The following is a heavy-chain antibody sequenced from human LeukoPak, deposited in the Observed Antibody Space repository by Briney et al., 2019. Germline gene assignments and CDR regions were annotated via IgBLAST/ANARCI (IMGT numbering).Heavy chain of an antibody. CDR2: ISYDGSNK. J-gene: IGHJ6*02. D-gene: IGHD2-8*02. V-gene: IGHV3-30-3*01. CDR1: GFTFSSYA. CDR3: ARDQSGTGLNYYYGMDV. Sequence: GGSLRLSCAASGFTFSSYAMHWVRQAPGKGLEWVAVISYDGSNKYYADSVKGRFTISRDNSKNTLYLQMNSLRAEDTAVYYCARDQSGTGLNYYYGMDVWGQGTTVTVS.